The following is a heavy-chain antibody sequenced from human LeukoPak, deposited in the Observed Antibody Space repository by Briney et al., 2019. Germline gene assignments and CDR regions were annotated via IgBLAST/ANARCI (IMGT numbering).Heavy chain of an antibody. CDR2: ISGSSSTI. V-gene: IGHV3-11*01. CDR1: GFTFSDYS. J-gene: IGHJ4*02. CDR3: ARDRGSWEWFDYHANDY. Sequence: PGGSLRLSCAASGFTFSDYSMTWIRQAPGQGLEWLSYISGSSSTIYYAESVNGRFTVSRDNAKNSFYLHMNSLRAEDTAFYYCARDRGSWEWFDYHANDYWGQGTLVTVSS. D-gene: IGHD3-3*01.